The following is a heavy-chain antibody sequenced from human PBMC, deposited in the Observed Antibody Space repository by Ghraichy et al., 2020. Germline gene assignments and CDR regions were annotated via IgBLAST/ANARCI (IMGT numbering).Heavy chain of an antibody. D-gene: IGHD2-15*01. CDR3: ARNQFYLLEGGLYYFDY. CDR2: IIPIFGTT. CDR1: GGTFSNYA. V-gene: IGHV1-69*06. J-gene: IGHJ4*02. Sequence: SVKVSCKASGGTFSNYAISWVRQAPGQGLEWMGGIIPIFGTTNYAQKFQGRVTITADKSTSTAYMELSSLRSEDTAVYYCARNQFYLLEGGLYYFDYWGQGTLVTVSS.